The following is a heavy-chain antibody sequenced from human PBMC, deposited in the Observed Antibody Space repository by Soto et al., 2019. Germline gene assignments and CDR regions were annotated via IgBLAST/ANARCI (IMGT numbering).Heavy chain of an antibody. CDR2: IWYDGSNK. CDR3: ASDGIAGPVTLDY. CDR1: GFTFSSYG. D-gene: IGHD6-13*01. J-gene: IGHJ4*02. Sequence: QVQLVESGGGVVQPGRSLRLSCAASGFTFSSYGMHWVRQAPGKGLEWVAVIWYDGSNKYYADSVKGRFTISRDNSKNPLNHKMNGLGAGDTFVYYGASDGIAGPVTLDYWGQGTLVTVSS. V-gene: IGHV3-33*01.